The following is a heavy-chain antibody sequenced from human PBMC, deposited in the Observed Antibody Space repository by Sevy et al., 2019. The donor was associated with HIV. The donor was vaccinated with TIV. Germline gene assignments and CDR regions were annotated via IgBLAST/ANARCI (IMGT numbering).Heavy chain of an antibody. Sequence: ASVKVSCKASGYTFTSYDINWVRQATGQGLEWMGWMNPNSGNTGYAQKFQGRVTMTRNTSIGTAYMELSSLRSEDTAVYYCARIEFDSSGYYYREKYYYYYYGMDVWGQGTTVTVSS. CDR1: GYTFTSYD. D-gene: IGHD3-22*01. V-gene: IGHV1-8*01. J-gene: IGHJ6*02. CDR3: ARIEFDSSGYYYREKYYYYYYGMDV. CDR2: MNPNSGNT.